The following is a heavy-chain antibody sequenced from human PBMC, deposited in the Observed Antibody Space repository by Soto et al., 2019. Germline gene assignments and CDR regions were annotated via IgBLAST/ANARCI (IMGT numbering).Heavy chain of an antibody. Sequence: GGSLSLSCAASGFIVNTYTMNWVRQAPGRGLEWVSSVSRSSTYIYYADSVKGRFTISRDNAKNSLYLQMNSLRAEDTAVYYCARDRKMAVSGTSNYYYYGMDVWGQGTTVTVSS. CDR2: VSRSSTYI. CDR1: GFIVNTYT. CDR3: ARDRKMAVSGTSNYYYYGMDV. D-gene: IGHD6-19*01. V-gene: IGHV3-21*01. J-gene: IGHJ6*02.